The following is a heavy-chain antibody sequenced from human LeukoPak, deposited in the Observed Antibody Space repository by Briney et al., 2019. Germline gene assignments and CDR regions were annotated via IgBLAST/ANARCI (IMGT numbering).Heavy chain of an antibody. V-gene: IGHV1-2*06. Sequence: ASVTVSCKASGYTFTGYHMHWVRQAPGQGLEWTGRINPNSGDTNYAQKFQGRVTMTRDTSISTAYMELSRLRSDDTAVYYCARDYCSSTSCLFDYWGQGTLVTVSS. CDR3: ARDYCSSTSCLFDY. CDR1: GYTFTGYH. D-gene: IGHD2-2*01. J-gene: IGHJ4*02. CDR2: INPNSGDT.